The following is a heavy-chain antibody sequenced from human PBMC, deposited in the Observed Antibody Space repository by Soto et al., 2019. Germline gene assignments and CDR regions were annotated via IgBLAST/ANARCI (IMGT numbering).Heavy chain of an antibody. CDR1: GFTFSSYA. V-gene: IGHV3-23*01. D-gene: IGHD6-19*01. J-gene: IGHJ4*02. CDR3: AKARDIAVAGAYFDY. Sequence: EVQLLESGGGLVQPGGSLRLSCAASGFTFSSYAMSWVRQAPGKGLEWVSAISGSGGSTYYADSVKGRFTISRDNSKNTRDLQMNSLRAEDTAVYYGAKARDIAVAGAYFDYWGQGTLVTVSS. CDR2: ISGSGGST.